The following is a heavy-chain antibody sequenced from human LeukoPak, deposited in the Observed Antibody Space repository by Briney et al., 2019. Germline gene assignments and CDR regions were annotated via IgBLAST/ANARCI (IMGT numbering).Heavy chain of an antibody. Sequence: SETLSLTCTVSGGSISSYYWSWIRQPPGKGLEWIGYVFYSGSTNYNPSLKSRVTISVDMSKNQFSLKLTSVTAADTAVYYCARAGDSGYWFDYWGQGTVVTVSS. CDR2: VFYSGST. D-gene: IGHD3-22*01. CDR3: ARAGDSGYWFDY. CDR1: GGSISSYY. J-gene: IGHJ4*02. V-gene: IGHV4-59*01.